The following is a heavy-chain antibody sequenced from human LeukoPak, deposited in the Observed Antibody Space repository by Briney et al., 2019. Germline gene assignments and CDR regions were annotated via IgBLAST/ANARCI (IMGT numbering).Heavy chain of an antibody. CDR3: ARVTVTTMAYYFDY. J-gene: IGHJ4*02. CDR1: GGSISGYY. CDR2: IYTSGST. Sequence: SETLSLTCTVSGGSISGYYWSWIRQPAGKGLEWIGRIYTSGSTNYNPSLKSRVTMSIDKSKNQFSLKLSSLTAADTAVYYWARVTVTTMAYYFDYWGQGTLVTVSS. D-gene: IGHD4-17*01. V-gene: IGHV4-4*07.